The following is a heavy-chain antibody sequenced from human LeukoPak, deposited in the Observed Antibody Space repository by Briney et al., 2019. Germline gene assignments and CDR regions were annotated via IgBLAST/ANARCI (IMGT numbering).Heavy chain of an antibody. Sequence: SETLSLTCTVSGGSISSSSYYWGWIRQPPGKGLEWIGSIYYSGSTYYNPSLKSRVTISVDTSKNQFSLKLSSVTAADTAVYYCARTSGYLHYFDYWGQGTLVTVSS. D-gene: IGHD5-12*01. CDR3: ARTSGYLHYFDY. V-gene: IGHV4-39*01. CDR2: IYYSGST. J-gene: IGHJ4*02. CDR1: GGSISSSSYY.